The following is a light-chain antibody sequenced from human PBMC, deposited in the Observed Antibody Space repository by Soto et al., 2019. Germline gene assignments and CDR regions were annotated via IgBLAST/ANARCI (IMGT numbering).Light chain of an antibody. V-gene: IGLV2-14*01. CDR2: EVS. CDR3: SSYSSSSTLV. CDR1: SSDVGGYKY. Sequence: QSLLTQPASVSGSPGQSITISCTGTSSDVGGYKYVSWYQQYPGKAPKLMIYEVSDRPSGVSNRFSGSKSANTASLTISGLQAEDEAEYYCSSYSSSSTLVFGGGTKLTVL. J-gene: IGLJ2*01.